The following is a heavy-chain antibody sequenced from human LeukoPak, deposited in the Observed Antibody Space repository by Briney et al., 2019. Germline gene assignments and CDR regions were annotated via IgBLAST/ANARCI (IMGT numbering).Heavy chain of an antibody. CDR1: GFTFSRYD. CDR2: IRYDGSKE. CDR3: AKSPTYGRFDY. J-gene: IGHJ4*02. V-gene: IGHV3-30*02. D-gene: IGHD4-17*01. Sequence: GGSLRLSCAASGFTFSRYDMHWVPQAPGKGLEWVAFIRYDGSKEYYTDSVKGRFTISRDNSKNTLYLQMNSLRTEDTAVYYCAKSPTYGRFDYWGQGTLVTVSS.